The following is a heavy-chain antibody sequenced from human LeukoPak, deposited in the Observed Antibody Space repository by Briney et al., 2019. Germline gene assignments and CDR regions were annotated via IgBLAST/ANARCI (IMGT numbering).Heavy chain of an antibody. CDR1: GGSISSYY. V-gene: IGHV4-59*12. CDR2: IYYSGST. Sequence: PSETLSLTCTVSGGSISSYYWSWIRQPPGKGLEWIGYIYYSGSTNYNPSLKSRVTISVDTSKNQFSLKLSSVTAADTAVYYCARFPPPRPGDVSVVPADLDYWGQGTLVTVSS. D-gene: IGHD2-2*01. J-gene: IGHJ4*02. CDR3: ARFPPPRPGDVSVVPADLDY.